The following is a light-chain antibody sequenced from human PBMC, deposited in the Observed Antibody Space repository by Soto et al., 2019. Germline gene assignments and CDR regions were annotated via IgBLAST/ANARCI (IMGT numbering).Light chain of an antibody. V-gene: IGKV3-15*01. Sequence: MVMTQSPATLSVSPGERATLSCRASQSVSSDLAWYHQKPGQAPRLLIYSASTRATGIPARFSGSGSGTEFTLTISSLQSEDFAEYHCQQYNNWPQTFGQGTKVDI. J-gene: IGKJ1*01. CDR1: QSVSSD. CDR3: QQYNNWPQT. CDR2: SAS.